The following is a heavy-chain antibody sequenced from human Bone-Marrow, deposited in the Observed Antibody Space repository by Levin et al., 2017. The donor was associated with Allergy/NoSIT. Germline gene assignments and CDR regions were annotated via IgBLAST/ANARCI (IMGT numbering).Heavy chain of an antibody. D-gene: IGHD4-11*01. Sequence: LSLTCAASGFTFSSYEMNWVRQAPGKGLEWVSYISSSGSTIYYADSVKGRFTISRDNAKNSLYLQMNSLRAEDTAVYYCAREFYYSIDYWGQGTLVTVSS. CDR1: GFTFSSYE. CDR2: ISSSGSTI. J-gene: IGHJ4*02. V-gene: IGHV3-48*03. CDR3: AREFYYSIDY.